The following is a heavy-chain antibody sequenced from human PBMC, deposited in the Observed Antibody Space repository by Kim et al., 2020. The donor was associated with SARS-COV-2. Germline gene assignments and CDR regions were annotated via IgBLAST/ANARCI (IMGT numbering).Heavy chain of an antibody. Sequence: GGSLRLSCAASGFTFSDHYMDWVRQAPGKGLEWVGRIRNKANSYTTEYAAAVKCRFTISRDDSKKSLYLEMNSLKTEDTAVYYCARVSINYSPLDYWGQG. CDR3: ARVSINYSPLDY. J-gene: IGHJ4*02. CDR1: GFTFSDHY. D-gene: IGHD1-7*01. CDR2: IRNKANSYTT. V-gene: IGHV3-72*01.